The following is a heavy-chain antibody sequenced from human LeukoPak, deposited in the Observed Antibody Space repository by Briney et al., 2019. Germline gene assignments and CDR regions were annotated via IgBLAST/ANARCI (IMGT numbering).Heavy chain of an antibody. J-gene: IGHJ4*02. D-gene: IGHD1-14*01. CDR1: GYTFTSYD. CDR3: ARLEPYDGDDY. CDR2: MNPNSGNT. Sequence: ASVKVSCKASGYTFTSYDINWVRQATGQGLEWMGWMNPNSGNTGYARKLQGRVTMTRNTSISTAYMELSSLRSEDTAVYYCARLEPYDGDDYWGQGTLVTVSS. V-gene: IGHV1-8*01.